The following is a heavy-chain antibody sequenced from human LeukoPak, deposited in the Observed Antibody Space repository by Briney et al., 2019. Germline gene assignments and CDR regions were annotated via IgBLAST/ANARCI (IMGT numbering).Heavy chain of an antibody. CDR1: GGSISSGSYY. Sequence: SQTLSLTCTVSGGSISSGSYYWSWIRQPAGKGLEWVGRIHSSGSTNYNSSLKSRVTMSVDTSKNQFSLNLSSVPAADTAVYYCARINFGVVRGDFDYWGQGTLVTVSS. J-gene: IGHJ4*02. D-gene: IGHD3-3*01. CDR2: IHSSGST. CDR3: ARINFGVVRGDFDY. V-gene: IGHV4-61*02.